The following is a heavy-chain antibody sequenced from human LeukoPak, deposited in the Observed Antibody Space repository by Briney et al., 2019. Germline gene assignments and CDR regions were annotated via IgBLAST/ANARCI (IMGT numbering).Heavy chain of an antibody. J-gene: IGHJ4*01. CDR1: GGSISSSSYY. Sequence: SETLSLTCTVSGGSISSSSYYWGWIRQPPGKGLEWIGSIYHSGSTYYNPSLKSRVTISLDTSKNQFSLKLSSVTAADTAVYYCVRDPRNWNYFDYWGHGILVTVSS. CDR3: VRDPRNWNYFDY. V-gene: IGHV4-39*07. D-gene: IGHD1-20*01. CDR2: IYHSGST.